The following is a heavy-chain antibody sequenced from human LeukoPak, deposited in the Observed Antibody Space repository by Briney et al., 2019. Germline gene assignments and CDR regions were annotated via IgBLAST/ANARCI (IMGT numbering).Heavy chain of an antibody. J-gene: IGHJ4*02. V-gene: IGHV4-4*07. D-gene: IGHD1-7*01. CDR2: IYTSGSN. CDR3: ARGAYNWNYRDYFDY. CDR1: GGSISSYY. Sequence: SETLSLTCTVSGGSISSYYWSWIRQPAGKGLEWIGRIYTSGSNNYNPSLKSRVTISVDTSKNQFSLKLSSVTAADTAVYYCARGAYNWNYRDYFDYWGQGTLVTVSS.